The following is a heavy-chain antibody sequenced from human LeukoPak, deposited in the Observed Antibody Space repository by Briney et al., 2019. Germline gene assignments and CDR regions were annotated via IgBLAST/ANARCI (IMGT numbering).Heavy chain of an antibody. CDR2: INQDGSEK. Sequence: PGGSLRLSCAASRFTFSTYWMSWVRQAPGKGLEWVAYINQDGSEKYYVDSVEGRFTISRDNAKKPLYLQMNSLRAEDTAVYYCASYSSSWYYFDSWGQGTLVTVSS. CDR3: ASYSSSWYYFDS. J-gene: IGHJ4*02. D-gene: IGHD6-13*01. CDR1: RFTFSTYW. V-gene: IGHV3-7*01.